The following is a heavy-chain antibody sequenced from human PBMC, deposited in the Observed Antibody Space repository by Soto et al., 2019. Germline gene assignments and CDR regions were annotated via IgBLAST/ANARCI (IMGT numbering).Heavy chain of an antibody. CDR1: GFTFSNYW. V-gene: IGHV3-7*03. J-gene: IGHJ4*02. CDR2: IKQDGREL. D-gene: IGHD1-26*01. CDR3: ARHTGTYWDY. Sequence: EVQLVESGGGFVQPGGCLRLSGAASGFTFSNYWMTWVRQAPGKGLEWVANIKQDGRELFDVDSVKGRFTISRDNAKNSLSRDMNSLRAEDTALYYCARHTGTYWDYWGQGILVTVSS.